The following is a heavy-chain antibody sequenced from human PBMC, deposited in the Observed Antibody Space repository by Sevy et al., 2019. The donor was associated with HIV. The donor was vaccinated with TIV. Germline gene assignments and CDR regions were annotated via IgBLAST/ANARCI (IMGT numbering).Heavy chain of an antibody. V-gene: IGHV3-9*01. J-gene: IGHJ5*02. D-gene: IGHD3-16*02. CDR1: GFNFDNYG. CDR2: VSGDSNAI. Sequence: GGSLRLSCTASGFNFDNYGMHWVRQAPGKGLEWLAGVSGDSNAIAYADSVKGRFSISRDNAKNSLYLEINSLRGDDTGLYYCGKDAEYCGGGNCYTRNLHCPDHWGQGTLVTVSS. CDR3: GKDAEYCGGGNCYTRNLHCPDH.